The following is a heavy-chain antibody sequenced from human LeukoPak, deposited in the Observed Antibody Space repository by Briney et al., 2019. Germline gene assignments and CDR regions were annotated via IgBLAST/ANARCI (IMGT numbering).Heavy chain of an antibody. D-gene: IGHD1-1*01. J-gene: IGHJ6*03. CDR3: AREALADNWNDDYYYYYMDV. Sequence: PSQTLSLTCTVSGGSISSGSYYWSWIRQPAGKGLEWIGRIYTSGSTNYNPSLKSRVTISVDTSKNQFSLKLSSVTAADTAVYYCAREALADNWNDDYYYYYMDVWGKGTTVTISS. V-gene: IGHV4-61*02. CDR2: IYTSGST. CDR1: GGSISSGSYY.